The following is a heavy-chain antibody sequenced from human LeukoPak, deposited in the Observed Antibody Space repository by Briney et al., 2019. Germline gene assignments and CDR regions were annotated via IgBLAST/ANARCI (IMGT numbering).Heavy chain of an antibody. D-gene: IGHD2-15*01. CDR3: ARDRLSVVAATQLDY. J-gene: IGHJ4*02. Sequence: ASVKVSCTASGGTFSSYAISWVRQAPGQGLEWMGRIIPILGIANYAQKFQGRVTITADKSTSTAYMELSSLRSEDTAVYYCARDRLSVVAATQLDYWGQGTLVTVSS. CDR1: GGTFSSYA. V-gene: IGHV1-69*04. CDR2: IIPILGIA.